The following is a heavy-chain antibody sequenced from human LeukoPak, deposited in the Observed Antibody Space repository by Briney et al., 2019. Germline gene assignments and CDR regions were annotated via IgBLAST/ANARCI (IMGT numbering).Heavy chain of an antibody. J-gene: IGHJ3*02. Sequence: GGSLRLSCAASGFTVSSNYMSWVRQAPGKGLEWVSVIYSGGSTYYADSVKGRFTISRDNSKNTLYLQMSSLRAEDTAVYYCARAPTMVRGVIITVGAFDIWGQGTMVTVSS. D-gene: IGHD3-10*01. CDR2: IYSGGST. CDR1: GFTVSSNY. CDR3: ARAPTMVRGVIITVGAFDI. V-gene: IGHV3-53*01.